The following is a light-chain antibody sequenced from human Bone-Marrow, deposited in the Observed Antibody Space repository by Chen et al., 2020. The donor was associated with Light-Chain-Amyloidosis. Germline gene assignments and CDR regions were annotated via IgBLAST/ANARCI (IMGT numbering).Light chain of an antibody. Sequence: SYDLTQPPSVSVSPGQTARINCSGDDLPTKYAYWYQQRPGQAPVLVIHRDTERPSGISERLSGSSSGTTATLTISGVRAEDEADYHCQSADSSGTDEVIFGGGTKLTVL. J-gene: IGLJ2*01. V-gene: IGLV3-25*03. CDR2: RDT. CDR3: QSADSSGTDEVI. CDR1: DLPTKY.